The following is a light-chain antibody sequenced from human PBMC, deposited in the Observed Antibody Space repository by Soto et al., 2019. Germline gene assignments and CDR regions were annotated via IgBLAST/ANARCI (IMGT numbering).Light chain of an antibody. CDR3: QQRNIWPPVT. J-gene: IGKJ5*01. V-gene: IGKV3-11*01. Sequence: EIVLTQSPGTLSLSPGARATLSCRASQSVSSNLAWYQQKPGQAPRLLIYGAFNRATGIPARFSGSGSGADFTPTISSLEPEDFAVYYCQQRNIWPPVTFGQGTRLEIK. CDR2: GAF. CDR1: QSVSSN.